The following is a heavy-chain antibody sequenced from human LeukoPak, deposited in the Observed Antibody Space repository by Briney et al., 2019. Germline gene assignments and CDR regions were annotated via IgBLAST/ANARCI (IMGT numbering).Heavy chain of an antibody. CDR1: GYSFTSYW. D-gene: IGHD2-15*01. J-gene: IGHJ5*02. Sequence: GESLKISCKGSGYSFTSYWIGWVRQMPGKGLEWMGIIYPGDSDTRYSPSFQGQVTISADKSITTAYLQWSSLKASDTAMYHCARPSYCSGGSCSRNWFDPWGQGTLVTVSS. V-gene: IGHV5-51*01. CDR2: IYPGDSDT. CDR3: ARPSYCSGGSCSRNWFDP.